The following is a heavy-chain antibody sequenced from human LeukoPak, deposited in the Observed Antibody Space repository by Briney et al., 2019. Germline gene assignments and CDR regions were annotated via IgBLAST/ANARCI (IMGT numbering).Heavy chain of an antibody. CDR2: MNPNSGNT. Sequence: ASVKVSCKASGYTFTSYDINWVRQATGQGLEWMGWMNPNSGNTGYAQKFQGRVTMTRKTSISTAYMELSSLRSEDTAVYYCARGRIQLWSAPFDYWGQGTLVTVSS. CDR3: ARGRIQLWSAPFDY. J-gene: IGHJ4*02. V-gene: IGHV1-8*01. D-gene: IGHD5-18*01. CDR1: GYTFTSYD.